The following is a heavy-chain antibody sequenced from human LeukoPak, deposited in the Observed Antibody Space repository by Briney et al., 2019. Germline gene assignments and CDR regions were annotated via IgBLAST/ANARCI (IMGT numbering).Heavy chain of an antibody. D-gene: IGHD3-22*01. CDR2: INPNSGGT. V-gene: IGHV1-2*06. J-gene: IGHJ4*02. Sequence: WASVKVSCKASGYTFTGYYMHWVRQAPGQGLEWMGRINPNSGGTNYAQKFQGRVTMTRDTSISTAYMELSRLRSDDTAVYYCARANYYYDSSAPDYWGQGTLVTVSS. CDR1: GYTFTGYY. CDR3: ARANYYYDSSAPDY.